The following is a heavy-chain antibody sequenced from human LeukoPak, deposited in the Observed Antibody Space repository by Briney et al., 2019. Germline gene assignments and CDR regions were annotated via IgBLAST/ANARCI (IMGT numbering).Heavy chain of an antibody. CDR2: ISGSGGST. J-gene: IGHJ6*04. V-gene: IGHV3-23*01. CDR1: GFTFSSYA. CDR3: AKDFVSSLENFDWLYRHSQSLDV. Sequence: GGSLRLSCAASGFTFSSYAMSWVRQAPGKGLEWVSAISGSGGSTYYADSVKGRFTISRDNSKNTLYLQMNSLRAEDTAVYYCAKDFVSSLENFDWLYRHSQSLDVWGKGTTVTVSS. D-gene: IGHD3-9*01.